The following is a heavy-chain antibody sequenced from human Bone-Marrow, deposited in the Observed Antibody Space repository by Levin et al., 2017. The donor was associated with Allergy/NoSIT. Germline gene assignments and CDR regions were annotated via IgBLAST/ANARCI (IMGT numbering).Heavy chain of an antibody. CDR1: GYTFTAYY. J-gene: IGHJ4*02. CDR2: INPNSGGT. D-gene: IGHD3-22*01. CDR3: ARDPRYFDSSGYIFFDY. Sequence: ASVKVSCKTSGYTFTAYYIHWVRQAPGQGLEWMGWINPNSGGTNFVQKFQGRVTTTRDTSITTAYMELSRLRSDDTAIYYCARDPRYFDSSGYIFFDYWGQGTLVTVSS. V-gene: IGHV1-2*02.